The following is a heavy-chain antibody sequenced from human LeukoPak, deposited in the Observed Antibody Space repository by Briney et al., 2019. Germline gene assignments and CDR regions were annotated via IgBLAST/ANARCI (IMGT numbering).Heavy chain of an antibody. CDR1: GFTFSNYA. D-gene: IGHD4-23*01. J-gene: IGHJ4*02. Sequence: GGLRLSCTASGFTFSNYAMSWVRQAPGKGLGWVSAISGSGGSTYYAGSLKGRFTISRDNSKNTLYLQMNTLRAEDMAIYYCAKSYGGNSAFDYWGQGTLVTVSS. CDR2: ISGSGGST. V-gene: IGHV3-23*01. CDR3: AKSYGGNSAFDY.